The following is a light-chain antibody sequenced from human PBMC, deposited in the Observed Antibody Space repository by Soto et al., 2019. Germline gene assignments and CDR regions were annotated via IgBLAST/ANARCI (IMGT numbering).Light chain of an antibody. CDR1: SSNIGAGYD. J-gene: IGLJ3*02. V-gene: IGLV1-40*01. CDR2: GNI. CDR3: QSFDSSLSGSGV. Sequence: QLVLTQPPSVSVAPGQSVTISCTGSSSNIGAGYDVHWYQQFPGTAPKLLIYGNINRPSGVPDRFSGSKSGTSASLAITGLQAEDEADYYCQSFDSSLSGSGVFGGGTKLTVL.